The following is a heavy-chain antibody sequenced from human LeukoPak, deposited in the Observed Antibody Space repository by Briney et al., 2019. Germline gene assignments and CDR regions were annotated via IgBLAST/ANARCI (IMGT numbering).Heavy chain of an antibody. V-gene: IGHV3-48*03. CDR2: ISSSGSTI. CDR1: GFTFSSYE. Sequence: GGSLRLSCAASGFTFSSYEMNWVRQAPGKGLEWVSYISSSGSTIYYADSVKGRFTISRDNAKNSLYLQMNSLRAEDTAVYYCARNTAMVHVLDYWGQGALVTVSS. CDR3: ARNTAMVHVLDY. D-gene: IGHD5-18*01. J-gene: IGHJ4*02.